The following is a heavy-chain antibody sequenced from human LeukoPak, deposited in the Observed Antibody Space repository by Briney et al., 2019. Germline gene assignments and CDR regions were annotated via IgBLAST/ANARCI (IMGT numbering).Heavy chain of an antibody. D-gene: IGHD1-26*01. V-gene: IGHV4-38-2*02. CDR1: GYSISSGYY. J-gene: IGHJ5*02. Sequence: SETLSLTCTVSGYSISSGYYWGWIRQPPGKGLEWIGSIYHSGSTYYNPSLKSRVTISVDTSKNQFSLKLSSVTAADTAVYYCARLEYSGSYYWFDPWGHGTLVTVSS. CDR2: IYHSGST. CDR3: ARLEYSGSYYWFDP.